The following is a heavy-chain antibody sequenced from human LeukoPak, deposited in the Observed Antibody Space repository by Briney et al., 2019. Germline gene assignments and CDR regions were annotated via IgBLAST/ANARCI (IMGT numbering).Heavy chain of an antibody. CDR3: TRGGPIVVVVAATEFDP. CDR2: IRSKAYGGTT. J-gene: IGHJ5*02. Sequence: GGSLRLSCTASGFTFGDYAMSWFRQAPGKGLEWVGFIRSKAYGGTTEYAASVKGRFTIPRDDSKSIAYPQMNSLKTEDTAVYYCTRGGPIVVVVAATEFDPWGQGTLVTVSS. V-gene: IGHV3-49*03. D-gene: IGHD2-15*01. CDR1: GFTFGDYA.